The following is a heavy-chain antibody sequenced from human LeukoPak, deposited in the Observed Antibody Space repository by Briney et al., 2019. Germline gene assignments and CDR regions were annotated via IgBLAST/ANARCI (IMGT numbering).Heavy chain of an antibody. Sequence: SETLSLTCTVSGGSVSGGDYYWSWIRQPPGKGLERIGYIHYSGSTYYSPSLKSRVTISIDTSKNQFSLKLSSVTAADTAVYYCAREVTTANFDSWGQGTPVTVSS. V-gene: IGHV4-30-4*08. CDR2: IHYSGST. CDR3: AREVTTANFDS. J-gene: IGHJ4*02. CDR1: GGSVSGGDYY. D-gene: IGHD4-11*01.